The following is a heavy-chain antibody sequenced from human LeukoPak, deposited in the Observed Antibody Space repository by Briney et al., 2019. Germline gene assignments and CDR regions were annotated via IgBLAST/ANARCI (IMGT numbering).Heavy chain of an antibody. J-gene: IGHJ4*02. CDR1: GYTFSNYF. CDR3: ARHRSDSYSSPIDY. D-gene: IGHD3-10*01. CDR2: VSPRDSDT. V-gene: IGHV5-51*01. Sequence: GESLKISCKASGYTFSNYFIGWVRQMPGKGLEWMASVSPRDSDTRYCPSFRVQVTVSADKSISTVYLQWSSLEASYTAMYYCARHRSDSYSSPIDYWGQGTLVTVSS.